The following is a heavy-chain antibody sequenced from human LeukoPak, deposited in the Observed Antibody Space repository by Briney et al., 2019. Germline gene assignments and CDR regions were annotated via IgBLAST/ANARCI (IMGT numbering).Heavy chain of an antibody. J-gene: IGHJ6*03. CDR2: IYPGDSDT. Sequence: GESLKIPCKGSGYSFTSYWIGWVRQMPGKGLEWMGIIYPGDSDTRYSPSFQGQVTISADKSISTAYLQWSSLKASDTAMYYCARRVEMATITGYYYYMDVWGKGTTVTVSS. D-gene: IGHD5-24*01. CDR1: GYSFTSYW. CDR3: ARRVEMATITGYYYYMDV. V-gene: IGHV5-51*01.